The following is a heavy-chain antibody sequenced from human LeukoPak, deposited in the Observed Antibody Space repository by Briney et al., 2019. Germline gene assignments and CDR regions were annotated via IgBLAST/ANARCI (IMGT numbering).Heavy chain of an antibody. CDR2: INYSGTT. CDR1: GGSISSNYYY. J-gene: IGHJ4*02. V-gene: IGHV4-39*07. D-gene: IGHD3-16*01. CDR3: ASRWGGRDFFDY. Sequence: SETLPVTCSVSGGSISSNYYYWARIRQPPGEGLEWIGSINYSGTTYYNPSLKSRVTISLDTSKSQFSLKLTSMTAADTAVYYCASRWGGRDFFDYWGQGTLVTVSS.